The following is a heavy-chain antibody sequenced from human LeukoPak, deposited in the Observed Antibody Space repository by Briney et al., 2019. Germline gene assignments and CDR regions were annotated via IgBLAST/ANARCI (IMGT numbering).Heavy chain of an antibody. D-gene: IGHD3-22*01. CDR2: INSSGNII. CDR1: GFSFSDYY. V-gene: IGHV3-11*04. CDR3: ARYDSTGYYPH. Sequence: GGSLRLSCAASGFSFSDYYMSWIRQAPGKGLEWVSYINSSGNIIYYADSVKGRFTISRANATHSLYLPMNSLGAEATARYYCARYDSTGYYPHWGQGTPVTVSS. J-gene: IGHJ4*02.